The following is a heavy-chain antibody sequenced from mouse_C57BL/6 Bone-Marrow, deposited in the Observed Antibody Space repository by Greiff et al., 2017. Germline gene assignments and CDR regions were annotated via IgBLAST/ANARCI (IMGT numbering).Heavy chain of an antibody. CDR2: IDPSDSYT. D-gene: IGHD1-1*01. CDR3: ARDYGSPFDY. CDR1: GYTFTSYW. Sequence: QVQLKQSGAELVKPGASVKLSCKASGYTFTSYWMQWVKQRPGQGLEWIGEIDPSDSYTNYNQKFKGKATLTVDTSSSTAYMQLSSLTSEDSAVYYCARDYGSPFDYWGQGTTLTVSS. V-gene: IGHV1-50*01. J-gene: IGHJ2*01.